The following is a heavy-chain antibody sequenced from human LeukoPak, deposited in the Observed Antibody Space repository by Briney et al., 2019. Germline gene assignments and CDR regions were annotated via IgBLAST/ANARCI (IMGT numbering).Heavy chain of an antibody. D-gene: IGHD6-19*01. CDR1: GFTFSSYA. Sequence: GGSLRLSCAASGFTFSSYAMSWARQAPGKGLEWVSAISGSGGSTYYADSVKGRFTISRDNSKNTLYLQMNSLRAEDTAVYYCASGPDSSGWYGDYWGQGTLVTVSS. CDR2: ISGSGGST. CDR3: ASGPDSSGWYGDY. V-gene: IGHV3-23*01. J-gene: IGHJ4*02.